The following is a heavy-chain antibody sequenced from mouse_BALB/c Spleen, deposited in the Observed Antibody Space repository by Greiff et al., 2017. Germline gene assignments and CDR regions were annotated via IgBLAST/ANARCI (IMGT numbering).Heavy chain of an antibody. J-gene: IGHJ1*01. CDR2: INPSNGRT. CDR1: GYTFTSYW. D-gene: IGHD1-1*01. CDR3: ARHYYGSSSYWYFDV. Sequence: QVQLQQPGAELVKPGASVKLSCKASGYTFTSYWMHWVKQRPGQGLEWIGEINPSNGRTNYNEKFKSKATLTVDKSSSTAYMQLSSLTSEDSAVYYCARHYYGSSSYWYFDVWGAGTTVTVSS. V-gene: IGHV1S81*02.